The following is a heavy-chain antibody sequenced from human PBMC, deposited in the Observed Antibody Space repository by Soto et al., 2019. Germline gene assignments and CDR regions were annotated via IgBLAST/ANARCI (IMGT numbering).Heavy chain of an antibody. D-gene: IGHD3-22*01. CDR3: ARDWEFYDSDISTHITHIDS. CDR1: GFTFSSNG. CDR2: ISIGSSTI. Sequence: EVKLVESGGGLVQPGGSLRLSCAASGFTFSSNGMNWVRQAPGKGLEWVSFISIGSSTINYADSVRGRFTISRDNAKNSLYLQMNSLRDQDTAVYYCARDWEFYDSDISTHITHIDSWGQGTTVTVSS. V-gene: IGHV3-48*02. J-gene: IGHJ4*02.